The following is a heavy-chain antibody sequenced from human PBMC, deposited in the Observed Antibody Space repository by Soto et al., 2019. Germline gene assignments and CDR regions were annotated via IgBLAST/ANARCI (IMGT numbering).Heavy chain of an antibody. CDR2: IDPSDSHT. J-gene: IGHJ4*02. CDR3: ARHSRIATPLDS. CDR1: GYIFTNDL. V-gene: IGHV5-10-1*01. D-gene: IGHD6-6*01. Sequence: PVESLKISCKGSGYIFTNDLITWCLEMPGKGLEWMGRIDPSDSHTKYSPSFQGHVTISADNSITSVYLQWSSLKASDTAIYYCARHSRIATPLDSWGQGTLVTVS.